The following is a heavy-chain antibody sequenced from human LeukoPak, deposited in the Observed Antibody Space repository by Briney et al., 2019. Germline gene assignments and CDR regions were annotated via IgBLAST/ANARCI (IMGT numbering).Heavy chain of an antibody. Sequence: SETLSLTCTVSGGSISSSSYYWVWIRQPPGKGLEWVGSSYYSGSTYYNPSLKGRVTISVDTSKNQFSLKLSSVTAAHTAVYYRARAFRARYFDLWGRGTLVTVSS. D-gene: IGHD2/OR15-2a*01. CDR3: ARAFRARYFDL. V-gene: IGHV4-39*01. CDR1: GGSISSSSYY. J-gene: IGHJ2*01. CDR2: SYYSGST.